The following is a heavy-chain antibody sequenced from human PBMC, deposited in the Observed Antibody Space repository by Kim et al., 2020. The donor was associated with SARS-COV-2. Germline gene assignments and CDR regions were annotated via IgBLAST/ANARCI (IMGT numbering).Heavy chain of an antibody. V-gene: IGHV3-30*02. CDR3: AKELDSPIVGATTGADY. J-gene: IGHJ4*02. D-gene: IGHD1-26*01. Sequence: KGRFTTSRDNSKNTLYLQMSSLRAEDTAVYYCAKELDSPIVGATTGADYWGQGTLVTVSS.